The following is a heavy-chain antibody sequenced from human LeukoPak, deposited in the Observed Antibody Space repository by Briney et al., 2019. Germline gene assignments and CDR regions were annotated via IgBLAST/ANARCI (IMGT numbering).Heavy chain of an antibody. D-gene: IGHD2-21*01. CDR3: ARAVVGEPGVIILDY. J-gene: IGHJ4*02. CDR1: GGSISSYY. V-gene: IGHV4-4*07. CDR2: IYTSGST. Sequence: PSETLSLTCTVAGGSISSYYCSWIRQPAGKGLEWIGRIYTSGSTNYNPSLKSRVTMSGDTSKNQFSLKLSSVTAADTAVYYCARAVVGEPGVIILDYWGQGTLVTVSS.